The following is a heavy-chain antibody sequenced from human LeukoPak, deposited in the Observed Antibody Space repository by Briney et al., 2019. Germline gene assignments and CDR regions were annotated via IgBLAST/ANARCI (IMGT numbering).Heavy chain of an antibody. J-gene: IGHJ3*02. CDR3: ARGDYYGSQNYTYDI. CDR2: ISGRGDTV. D-gene: IGHD3-10*01. V-gene: IGHV3-48*03. CDR1: GFAFRVYE. Sequence: GGSLRLSCAASGFAFRVYEMQWVRQAPGKGLEWVSYISGRGDTVYYADSVKGRFTISRDNARNSLYLQMNSLRSEDTALYYCARGDYYGSQNYTYDIWGQGTMVTVSS.